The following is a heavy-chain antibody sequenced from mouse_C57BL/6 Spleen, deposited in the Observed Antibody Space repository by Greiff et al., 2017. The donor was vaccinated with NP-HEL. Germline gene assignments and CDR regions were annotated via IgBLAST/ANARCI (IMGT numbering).Heavy chain of an antibody. CDR3: ARRYDYGESAMDY. D-gene: IGHD2-4*01. CDR2: IDPSDSYT. V-gene: IGHV1-69*01. J-gene: IGHJ4*01. Sequence: QVQLQQPGAELVMPGASVKLSCKASGYTFTSYWMHWVKQRPGQGLEWIGEIDPSDSYTNYNQKFKGKSTLTVDKSSSTAYMQLSSLTSEDSAVYYCARRYDYGESAMDYWGQGTSGTVSS. CDR1: GYTFTSYW.